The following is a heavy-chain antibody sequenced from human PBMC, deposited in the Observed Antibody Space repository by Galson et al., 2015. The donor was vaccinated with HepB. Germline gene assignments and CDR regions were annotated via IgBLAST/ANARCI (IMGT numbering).Heavy chain of an antibody. D-gene: IGHD3-3*01. CDR1: GFTFSDYY. CDR2: ISSSSTYT. CDR3: ARGKLAAYDFWSGYHNFHYYMDV. Sequence: SLRLSCAASGFTFSDYYMSWIRQAPGKGLEWVSYISSSSTYTNYADSVKGRITISRDNAKNSLYLQMNSLRAEDTAVYYCARGKLAAYDFWSGYHNFHYYMDVWGKGTTVTVSS. J-gene: IGHJ6*03. V-gene: IGHV3-11*05.